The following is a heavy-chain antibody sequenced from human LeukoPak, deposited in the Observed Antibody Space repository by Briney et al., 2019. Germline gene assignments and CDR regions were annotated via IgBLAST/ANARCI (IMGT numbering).Heavy chain of an antibody. D-gene: IGHD4-17*01. V-gene: IGHV3-74*01. J-gene: IGHJ2*01. Sequence: GGSLRLSCAASEFTFSRYWMHWVRQAPGKGLVWVSRINRDGSSTTYADSVKGRFTISRDNAKSTMYLQMNSLRAEDTAVYYCARWTPTYGDHYYWYFDLWGRGTLVTVSA. CDR1: EFTFSRYW. CDR2: INRDGSST. CDR3: ARWTPTYGDHYYWYFDL.